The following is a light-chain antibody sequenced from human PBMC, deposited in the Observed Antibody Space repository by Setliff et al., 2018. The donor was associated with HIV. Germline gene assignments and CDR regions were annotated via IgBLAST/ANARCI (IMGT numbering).Light chain of an antibody. Sequence: QSALTQPASVSGSPGQSITISCTGTSSDVGDYNYVSWYQQHPGEPPKLMIYEVSNRPSGVSNRFSGSKSGNTASLTISGLQAEDEADYYCSSYTSSGSYVFGTGTKVTV. CDR1: SSDVGDYNY. V-gene: IGLV2-14*01. CDR2: EVS. CDR3: SSYTSSGSYV. J-gene: IGLJ1*01.